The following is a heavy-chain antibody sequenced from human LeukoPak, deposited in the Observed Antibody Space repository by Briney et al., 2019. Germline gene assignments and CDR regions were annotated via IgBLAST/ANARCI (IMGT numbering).Heavy chain of an antibody. J-gene: IGHJ5*02. CDR1: GYTFTAYN. V-gene: IGHV1-2*02. Sequence: GASVRVSCKASGYTFTAYNMRWVRQAPGQGLEWMGWINPNSGGTNYAQTFQGRVTMTRDTSITTAYMELSRLRSDDAAVYYCARERSWLDPWGQGTLVTVSS. CDR3: ARERSWLDP. CDR2: INPNSGGT.